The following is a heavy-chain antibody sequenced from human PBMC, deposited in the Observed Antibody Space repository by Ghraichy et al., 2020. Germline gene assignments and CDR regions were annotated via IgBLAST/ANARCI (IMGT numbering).Heavy chain of an antibody. CDR3: AKDLEYSSGWYAGSHYFDY. CDR1: GVSISSYY. Sequence: SETLSLTCTVSGVSISSYYWNWIRQPPGKGLEWIGYMYNSGSTNYNPSLKSRVTISVDTSKNQFSLKLNSVTAADTAVYYCAKDLEYSSGWYAGSHYFDYWGQGTLVTVSS. D-gene: IGHD6-19*01. J-gene: IGHJ4*02. CDR2: MYNSGST. V-gene: IGHV4-59*01.